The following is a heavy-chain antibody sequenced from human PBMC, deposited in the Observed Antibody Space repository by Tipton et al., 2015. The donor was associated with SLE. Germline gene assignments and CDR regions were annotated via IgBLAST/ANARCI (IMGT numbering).Heavy chain of an antibody. V-gene: IGHV4-34*01. D-gene: IGHD2-2*01. CDR2: INHRGST. J-gene: IGHJ4*02. CDR3: ARVVPEYYFDY. CDR1: GGSISSSSSYY. Sequence: TLSLTCAVYGGSISSSSSYYWAWIRQPPGKGVEWIGEINHRGSTNYNPSLKSRVTISVDTSKNQFSLKLRSVTAADTAVYYCARVVPEYYFDYWGQGTLVTVSS.